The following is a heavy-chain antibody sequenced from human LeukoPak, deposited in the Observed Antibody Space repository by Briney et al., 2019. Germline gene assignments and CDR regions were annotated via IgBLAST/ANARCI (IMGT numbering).Heavy chain of an antibody. J-gene: IGHJ5*02. CDR2: ITYKRSA. D-gene: IGHD2-21*02. V-gene: IGHV4-34*05. CDR1: NGFDSYYF. CDR3: AVYGGDWQFLS. Sequence: SETLSLTCAVYNGFDSYYFMLVRQPLGKGLEWIGEITYKRSANYNSSLMSRATISIDVSQRQFSLKLTSVTAADTATYYCAVYGGDWQFLSWGQGTPVTVS.